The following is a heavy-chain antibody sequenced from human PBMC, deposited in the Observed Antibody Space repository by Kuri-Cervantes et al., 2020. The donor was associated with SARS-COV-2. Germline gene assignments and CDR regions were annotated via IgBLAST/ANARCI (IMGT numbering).Heavy chain of an antibody. CDR2: IRSRSSYK. CDR1: GFTFSSYS. CDR3: AKGGGGYKYGSNTLDY. Sequence: GESLKISCAASGFTFSSYSMNWVRQAPGKGLEWVSSIRSRSSYKYYADSVKGRFTISRDNAKNSVYLQMNSLRTEDTALYYCAKGGGGYKYGSNTLDYWGQGTLVTVSS. J-gene: IGHJ4*02. V-gene: IGHV3-21*04. D-gene: IGHD5-18*01.